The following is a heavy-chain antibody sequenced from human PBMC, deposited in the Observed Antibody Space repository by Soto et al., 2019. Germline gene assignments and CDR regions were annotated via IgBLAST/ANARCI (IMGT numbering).Heavy chain of an antibody. Sequence: QVQLVQSGAEVKKPGASVKVSCKASGYTFTSYGIIWVRQAPGQGLEWMGWISAYNGNTNYAQKLQGRVTMTTATSTSTAYMELRRLRSDDTAVYYCGRQLDTAMVTGYWGQGTLVTVSS. J-gene: IGHJ4*02. V-gene: IGHV1-18*01. D-gene: IGHD5-18*01. CDR2: ISAYNGNT. CDR3: GRQLDTAMVTGY. CDR1: GYTFTSYG.